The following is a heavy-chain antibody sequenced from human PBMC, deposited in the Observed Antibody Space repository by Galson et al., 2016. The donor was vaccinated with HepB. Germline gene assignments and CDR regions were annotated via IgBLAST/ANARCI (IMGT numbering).Heavy chain of an antibody. J-gene: IGHJ4*02. CDR3: ARDNLDRLSDY. D-gene: IGHD3-16*01. CDR2: VSSASTYI. Sequence: SLRLSCAGSGFTFSRYSMNWVRQAPGTGLEWVSSVSSASTYINYADSVKGRFTISRDNAKNSLYLEMNSLRAEDTGVYYCARDNLDRLSDYWGQGTLVIVSS. CDR1: GFTFSRYS. V-gene: IGHV3-21*01.